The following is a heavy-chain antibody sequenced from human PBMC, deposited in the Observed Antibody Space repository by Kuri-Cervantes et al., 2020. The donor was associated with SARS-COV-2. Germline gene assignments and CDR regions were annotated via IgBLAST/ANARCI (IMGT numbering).Heavy chain of an antibody. D-gene: IGHD3-22*01. Sequence: ASLKVSCKASGYTFTSYYMHWVRQAPGQGLEWMGIINPSGGSTSYAQKFQGRVTMTRDTSTSTVYMELSSLRSEDTAVYYCARGDHYDSSGYYPERVYFQHWGQGTLVTVSS. CDR1: GYTFTSYY. CDR3: ARGDHYDSSGYYPERVYFQH. J-gene: IGHJ1*01. V-gene: IGHV1-46*01. CDR2: INPSGGST.